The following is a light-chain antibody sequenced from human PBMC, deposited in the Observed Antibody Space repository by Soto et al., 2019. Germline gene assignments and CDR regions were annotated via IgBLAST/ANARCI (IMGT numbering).Light chain of an antibody. CDR3: CSYAGSSSWV. Sequence: HSALTQPASVSGSPGQSITISCTGSSSDVGSYNFVSWYQQHPGNAPQLMIYEVIKRPSGVSNRFSGSKSGNTASLTISGLQAEDEADYYCCSYAGSSSWVFGGGTKLTVL. V-gene: IGLV2-23*02. J-gene: IGLJ3*02. CDR2: EVI. CDR1: SSDVGSYNF.